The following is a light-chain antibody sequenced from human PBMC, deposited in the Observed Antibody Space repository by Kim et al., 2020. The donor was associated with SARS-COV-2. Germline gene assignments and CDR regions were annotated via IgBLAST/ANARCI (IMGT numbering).Light chain of an antibody. J-gene: IGKJ1*01. Sequence: DIQMTQSPSTLSASVGDRITITCRASQSISSWLAWYQQKPGKAPKLLIYKASSLESGVPSRFSGSGSGTEFTLTISSLQPDDFVTYYCQQYSSFSLWTFGQGTKVDIK. CDR2: KAS. V-gene: IGKV1-5*03. CDR3: QQYSSFSLWT. CDR1: QSISSW.